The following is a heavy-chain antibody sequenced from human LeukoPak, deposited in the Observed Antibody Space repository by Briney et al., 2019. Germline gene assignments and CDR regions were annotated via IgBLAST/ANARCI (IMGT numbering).Heavy chain of an antibody. J-gene: IGHJ4*02. CDR3: ARVGATGFDY. D-gene: IGHD1-26*01. Sequence: KPSEALSLTCTVSGGSISSYYWSWIRQPPGKGLEWIGYIYYSGSTNYNPSLKSRVTISVDTSKNQFSLKLSSVTAADTAVYYCARVGATGFDYWGQGTLVTVSS. CDR2: IYYSGST. V-gene: IGHV4-59*08. CDR1: GGSISSYY.